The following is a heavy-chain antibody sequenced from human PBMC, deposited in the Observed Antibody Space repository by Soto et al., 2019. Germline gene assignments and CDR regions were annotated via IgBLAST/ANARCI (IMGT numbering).Heavy chain of an antibody. Sequence: SETLSLTCAVYGGSFSGYYWSWIRQPPGKGLEWIGEINHSGSTNYNPCLRSRVTISVDTSKNQFSLKLSSVTAADTAVYYCVVRGSYYYYYGMDVWGQGTTVTVSS. CDR1: GGSFSGYY. J-gene: IGHJ6*02. CDR3: VVRGSYYYYYGMDV. CDR2: INHSGST. V-gene: IGHV4-34*01. D-gene: IGHD3-10*01.